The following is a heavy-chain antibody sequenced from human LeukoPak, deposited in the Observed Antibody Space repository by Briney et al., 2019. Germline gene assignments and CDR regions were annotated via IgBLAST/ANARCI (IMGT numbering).Heavy chain of an antibody. CDR1: GYTFTSYG. J-gene: IGHJ5*02. V-gene: IGHV1-18*01. CDR3: ARDLPRYRSARYNWFDP. D-gene: IGHD6-19*01. CDR2: ISAYNGNT. Sequence: GASVKVSCKASGYTFTSYGISWVRQAPGQGLEWMGWISAYNGNTNYAQKLQGRVTMTTDTSTSTAYMELRSLRAEDTAVYYCARDLPRYRSARYNWFDPWGQGTLVTVSS.